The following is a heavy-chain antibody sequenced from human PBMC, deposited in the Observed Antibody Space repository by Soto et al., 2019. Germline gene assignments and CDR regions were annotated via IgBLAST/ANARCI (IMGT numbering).Heavy chain of an antibody. CDR2: IYYSGST. Sequence: SVTLSLTCPVAGGSVSSGSYYWSWIRPPPGKGLEWIGYIYYSGSTYYNPSLKSRVTISVDTANNQVSLRMRSLTAADTAFYYCGRVVEGATRHTDPDSWGQGIRVTVS. CDR1: GGSVSSGSYY. D-gene: IGHD2-21*01. CDR3: GRVVEGATRHTDPDS. V-gene: IGHV4-61*01. J-gene: IGHJ5*01.